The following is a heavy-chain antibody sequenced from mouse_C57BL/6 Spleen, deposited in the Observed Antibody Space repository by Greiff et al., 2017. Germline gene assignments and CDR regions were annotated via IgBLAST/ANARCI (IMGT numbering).Heavy chain of an antibody. CDR3: ARSPPFGTVVATEGAMDY. CDR1: GYTFTSYT. Sequence: QVQLQQSGAELARPGASVKMSCKASGYTFTSYTMHWVKQRPGQGLAWIGYINPSSGYTKYNQKFKDKATLTADKSSSTAYMQLSSLTSEDSAVYYCARSPPFGTVVATEGAMDYWGQGTSVTVSS. CDR2: INPSSGYT. D-gene: IGHD1-1*01. V-gene: IGHV1-4*01. J-gene: IGHJ4*01.